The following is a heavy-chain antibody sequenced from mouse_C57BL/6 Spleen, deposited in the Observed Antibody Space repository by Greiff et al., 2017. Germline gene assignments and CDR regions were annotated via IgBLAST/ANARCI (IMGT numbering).Heavy chain of an antibody. CDR2: IDPEDGDT. Sequence: VQLQQSGAELVRPGASVKLSCTASGFNIKDYYMHWVKQRPEQGLEWIGRIDPEDGDTEYAPKFQGKATMTADTSSNTAYLQLSSLTTEDSAIYYWARGPYYYGSSYPYYFDNWGQGTTLTVSS. V-gene: IGHV14-1*01. J-gene: IGHJ2*01. D-gene: IGHD1-1*01. CDR3: ARGPYYYGSSYPYYFDN. CDR1: GFNIKDYY.